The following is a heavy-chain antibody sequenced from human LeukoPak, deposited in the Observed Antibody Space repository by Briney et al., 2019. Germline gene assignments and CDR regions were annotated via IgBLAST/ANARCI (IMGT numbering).Heavy chain of an antibody. CDR1: GGSVSSGLYY. D-gene: IGHD4-11*01. J-gene: IGHJ6*03. CDR3: ARLQYFDMDV. V-gene: IGHV4-61*02. CDR2: VAASGTT. Sequence: PSETLSLTCTVSGGSVSSGLYYWTWIRQPAGKGLEWVGRVAASGTTDYNPSIKSRVIISVDTSENQCSLRLSSVTAADTAVYYGARLQYFDMDVWGKGTTVTVSS.